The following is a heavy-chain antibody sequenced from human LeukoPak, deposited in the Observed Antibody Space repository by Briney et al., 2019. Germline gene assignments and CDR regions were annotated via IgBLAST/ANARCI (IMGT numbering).Heavy chain of an antibody. J-gene: IGHJ3*02. Sequence: SETLSLTCTVSGGSISSGGYYWSWIRQHPGKGLEWIGYIYYSGSTYYNPSLKSRVTISVDTSKDQFSLKLSSVTAADTAVYYCARGYYDFWSGYYDAIDIWGQGTMVTVSS. V-gene: IGHV4-31*03. CDR3: ARGYYDFWSGYYDAIDI. D-gene: IGHD3-3*01. CDR1: GGSISSGGYY. CDR2: IYYSGST.